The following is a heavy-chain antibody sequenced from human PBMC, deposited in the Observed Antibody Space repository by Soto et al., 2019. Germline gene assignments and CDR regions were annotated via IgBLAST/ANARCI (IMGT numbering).Heavy chain of an antibody. CDR2: IYSGGST. Sequence: GGSLRLSCAASAFSVSSNYMSWVRQAPGKGLEWVSVIYSGGSTYYADFVKDRFTISRDNSKNTLYLQMNNLRAEDTAVYYCGRDKTAYYYMDVWGKGTTVTVSS. CDR1: AFSVSSNY. V-gene: IGHV3-66*01. CDR3: GRDKTAYYYMDV. J-gene: IGHJ6*03.